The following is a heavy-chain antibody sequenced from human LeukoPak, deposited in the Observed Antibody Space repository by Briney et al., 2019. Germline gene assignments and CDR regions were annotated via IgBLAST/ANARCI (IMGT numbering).Heavy chain of an antibody. D-gene: IGHD1-26*01. CDR2: ITSSSSYI. Sequence: GGSLRLSCAASGFTFTSYNMNWVRQAPGKGLEWVSSITSSSSYIYYADSVKGRFTISRDNAKNSLYLQMNSLRVEDTAEYYCARDPYSGNYGAYYYYYMDVWGKGTTVTVSS. V-gene: IGHV3-21*06. CDR1: GFTFTSYN. CDR3: ARDPYSGNYGAYYYYYMDV. J-gene: IGHJ6*03.